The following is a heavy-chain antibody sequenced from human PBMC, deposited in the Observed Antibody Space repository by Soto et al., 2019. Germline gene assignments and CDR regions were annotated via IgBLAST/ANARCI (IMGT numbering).Heavy chain of an antibody. CDR2: IKQDGSAK. D-gene: IGHD1-1*01. CDR3: AGGTGWVHDY. V-gene: IGHV3-7*04. CDR1: GFTFSNYW. Sequence: EVQLVESGGGLVQPGGSLRLSCAGSGFTFSNYWMNWVCQTPGKGLEWVANIKQDGSAKNYVESVKGRFTISRDNAKNLVYLQTNSLRAEDTAVYYCAGGTGWVHDYWGQGTLVTVSS. J-gene: IGHJ4*02.